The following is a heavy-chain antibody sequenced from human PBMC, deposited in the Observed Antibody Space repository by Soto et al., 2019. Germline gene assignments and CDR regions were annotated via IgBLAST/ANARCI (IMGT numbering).Heavy chain of an antibody. J-gene: IGHJ6*02. V-gene: IGHV5-10-1*01. D-gene: IGHD3-9*01. CDR2: IDPSDSYT. Sequence: GESLKISCKGSGYSFTSYWISWVRQMPGKGLEWMGRIDPSDSYTNYSPSFQGHVTISADKSISTAYLQWSSLKASDTAMYYCAGRAGYFDWSTSSLSTEYYYYGMDVWGQGTTVTVSS. CDR3: AGRAGYFDWSTSSLSTEYYYYGMDV. CDR1: GYSFTSYW.